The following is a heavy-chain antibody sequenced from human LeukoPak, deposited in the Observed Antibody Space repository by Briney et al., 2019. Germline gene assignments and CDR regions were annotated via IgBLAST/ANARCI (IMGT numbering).Heavy chain of an antibody. CDR1: GFTFDDYA. Sequence: GGSLRLSCAASGFTFDDYAMHWVRQAPGKGLEWVSGISWNSGSIGYADSVKGRFTISRDNAKNSLYLQMNSLRAEDTAVYYCARGPPVRFLEWSPPSDDAFDIWGQGTMVTVSS. CDR2: ISWNSGSI. D-gene: IGHD3-3*01. V-gene: IGHV3-9*01. CDR3: ARGPPVRFLEWSPPSDDAFDI. J-gene: IGHJ3*02.